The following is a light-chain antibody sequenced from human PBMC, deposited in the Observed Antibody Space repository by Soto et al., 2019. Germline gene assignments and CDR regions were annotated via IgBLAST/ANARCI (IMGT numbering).Light chain of an antibody. V-gene: IGLV2-14*01. J-gene: IGLJ1*01. CDR2: DVS. CDR1: SSDVDGYNY. Sequence: QSVLTQPASVSGSPGQSITISCTGTSSDVDGYNYVSWYQQHPGKAPKLMIYDVSNRPSGVSNRFSGSKSGNTASLTISGRQAEDEADYYCSSYTSSSTLYVFGTGTKVTVL. CDR3: SSYTSSSTLYV.